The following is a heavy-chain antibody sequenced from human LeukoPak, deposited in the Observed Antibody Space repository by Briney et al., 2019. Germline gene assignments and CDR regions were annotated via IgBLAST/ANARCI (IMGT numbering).Heavy chain of an antibody. J-gene: IGHJ5*02. CDR1: GFTFDDYA. Sequence: GGSLRLSCAASGFTFDDYAMHWVRQAPGKGLEWVSGISWNSGSISYADSVKGRFTISRDNAKNSLYLQMNSLRAEDTALYYCAVRNWFDPWGQGTLVTVSS. CDR3: AVRNWFDP. CDR2: ISWNSGSI. V-gene: IGHV3-9*01.